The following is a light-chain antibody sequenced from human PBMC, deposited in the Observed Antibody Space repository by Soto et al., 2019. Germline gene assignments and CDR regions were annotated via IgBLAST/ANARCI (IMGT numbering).Light chain of an antibody. V-gene: IGLV1-51*02. CDR1: SSNIGDHD. CDR2: ENN. CDR3: GTWDSSLSVGV. Sequence: QSVLTQPPSVSAAPGEKVTISCSGSSSNIGDHDVSWYKQLPGTAPKLLMSENNKRPSGIPDRFSGSKSGTSATLGITGLQTGDEADYYCGTWDSSLSVGVFGGGTQLTVL. J-gene: IGLJ3*02.